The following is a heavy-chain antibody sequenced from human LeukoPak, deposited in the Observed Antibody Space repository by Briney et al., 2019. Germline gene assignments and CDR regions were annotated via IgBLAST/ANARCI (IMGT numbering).Heavy chain of an antibody. CDR3: ARGKRGFYVFDY. CDR1: GGSISSGGYY. J-gene: IGHJ4*02. D-gene: IGHD5/OR15-5a*01. V-gene: IGHV4-31*03. Sequence: SQTLSLTCTVSGGSISSGGYYWSWIRQHPGKGLEWIGYIYYSGSTYYNPSLKSRVTISVDTSKNQFSLKLSSVTAADTAVYYCARGKRGFYVFDYWGRGTLVTVSS. CDR2: IYYSGST.